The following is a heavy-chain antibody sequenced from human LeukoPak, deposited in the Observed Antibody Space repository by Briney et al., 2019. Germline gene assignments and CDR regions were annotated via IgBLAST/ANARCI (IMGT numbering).Heavy chain of an antibody. CDR2: IYYSGST. CDR1: GGSISSSSYY. J-gene: IGHJ1*01. Sequence: SETLSLTCTVSGGSISSSSYYWGWIRQPPGKGLEWIGSIYYSGSTYYNPYLKSRVTISVDTSKYHFSLKLISVTAAATAVYYCAILGYSSGWEYFQHWGQGTLVTVSS. CDR3: AILGYSSGWEYFQH. D-gene: IGHD6-19*01. V-gene: IGHV4-39*02.